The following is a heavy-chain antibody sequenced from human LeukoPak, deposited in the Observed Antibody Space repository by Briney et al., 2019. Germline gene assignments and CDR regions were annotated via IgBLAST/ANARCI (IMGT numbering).Heavy chain of an antibody. V-gene: IGHV3-30*02. Sequence: GGSLRLSCAASGFTFSSYGMHWVRQAPGKGLEWVAFIRYDGSNKYYADSVKGRFTISRDNSKNTLYLQMNSLRAEDTAVYYCAKVSGSSSWYLFDPWGQRTLVTVSS. CDR1: GFTFSSYG. CDR3: AKVSGSSSWYLFDP. CDR2: IRYDGSNK. D-gene: IGHD6-13*01. J-gene: IGHJ5*02.